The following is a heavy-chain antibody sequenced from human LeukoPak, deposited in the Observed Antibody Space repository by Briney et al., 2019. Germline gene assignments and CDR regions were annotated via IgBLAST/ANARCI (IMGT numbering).Heavy chain of an antibody. CDR2: IYYSGST. V-gene: IGHV4-30-4*01. Sequence: SETLSLTCTVSGGSISSGDYCWSWIRQPPGKGLEWIGYIYYSGSTYYNPSLKSRVTMSVDTSKNQFSLKLSSVTAADTAVYYCARDSEGGGNWFDPWGQGTLVTVSS. CDR1: GGSISSGDYC. CDR3: ARDSEGGGNWFDP. J-gene: IGHJ5*02. D-gene: IGHD3-16*01.